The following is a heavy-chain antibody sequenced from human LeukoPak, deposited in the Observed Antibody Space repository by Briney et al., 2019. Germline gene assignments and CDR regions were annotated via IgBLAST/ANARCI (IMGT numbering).Heavy chain of an antibody. Sequence: SQTLSLTCAISGDSVASNIAAWNWIRQSPSRGLEWLGRTYYRSKWYNDYAVSVKSRITINPDTSKNQFSLQLNSVTPEDTAVYYCARDRRDIVVVPAAPHDAFDIWGQGTMVTVSS. D-gene: IGHD2-2*01. CDR3: ARDRRDIVVVPAAPHDAFDI. V-gene: IGHV6-1*01. J-gene: IGHJ3*02. CDR2: TYYRSKWYN. CDR1: GDSVASNIAA.